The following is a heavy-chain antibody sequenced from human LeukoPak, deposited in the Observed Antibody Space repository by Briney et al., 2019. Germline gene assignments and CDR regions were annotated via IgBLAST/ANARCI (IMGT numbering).Heavy chain of an antibody. CDR3: ARGPGALTQETFDM. CDR1: GVSTTTSF. J-gene: IGHJ3*02. Sequence: PSETLSLTCPGSGVSTTTSFWSWIRPPAGKGLEWIGRIYTSGSTDYNPSLKSRVSMSLDTSKSQLSLELNSVTAADTAVYFCARGPGALTQETFDMWGQGTLVTVSS. CDR2: IYTSGST. D-gene: IGHD2-21*02. V-gene: IGHV4-4*07.